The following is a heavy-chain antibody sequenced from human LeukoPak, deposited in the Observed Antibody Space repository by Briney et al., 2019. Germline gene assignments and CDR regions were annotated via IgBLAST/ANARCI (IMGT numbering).Heavy chain of an antibody. CDR3: ARETPSCGGDCFDY. D-gene: IGHD2-21*02. J-gene: IGHJ4*02. CDR1: GFTLSSHE. V-gene: IGHV3-48*03. Sequence: GGSLRLSCAASGFTLSSHEINWVRQAPGKGLEWVSYISDVGRSDIYFADSVKGRFTLSRDNAKNSLYLQMNSLRAEDTAIYYCARETPSCGGDCFDYWGQGTLVTVSS. CDR2: ISDVGRSDI.